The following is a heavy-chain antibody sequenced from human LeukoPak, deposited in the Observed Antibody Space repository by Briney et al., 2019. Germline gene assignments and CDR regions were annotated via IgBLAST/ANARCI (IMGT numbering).Heavy chain of an antibody. J-gene: IGHJ5*02. CDR1: GFTLDDSA. Sequence: GGSLRLSCVASGFTLDDSALHWVRQAPGKGLEWISLISGDGDNTYYADSVKGRFTISRDTSTNSLYLQMSSLRAEDTAFYYCAKGVRSGTYYNCFDPWGQGTLVTVPS. CDR2: ISGDGDNT. D-gene: IGHD1-26*01. CDR3: AKGVRSGTYYNCFDP. V-gene: IGHV3-43*02.